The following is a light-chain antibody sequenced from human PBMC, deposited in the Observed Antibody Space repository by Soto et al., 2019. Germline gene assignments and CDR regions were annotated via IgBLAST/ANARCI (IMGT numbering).Light chain of an antibody. V-gene: IGKV3-20*01. Sequence: EIVLTQSPGTLSLSPGERATLSCRASQSVSSNYLAWYQQKPGQAPKVLIYRASSRATGIPDWFSGSGSGTDFTLTISRLEPEDFAVYYCQQYGSSPLTFGGGTKVEIK. CDR3: QQYGSSPLT. J-gene: IGKJ4*01. CDR2: RAS. CDR1: QSVSSNY.